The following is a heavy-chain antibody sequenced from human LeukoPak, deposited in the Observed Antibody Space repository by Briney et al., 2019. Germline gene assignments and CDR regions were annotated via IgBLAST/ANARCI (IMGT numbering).Heavy chain of an antibody. Sequence: PSETLSLTCTVSGGSISSYYRSWIRQPPGKGLEWIGYIYYSGSTNYNPSLKSRVTISVDTSKNQFSLKLSSVTAADTAVYYCASEAYYYDSSGYYKYWGQGTLVTVSS. J-gene: IGHJ4*02. V-gene: IGHV4-59*01. D-gene: IGHD3-22*01. CDR2: IYYSGST. CDR3: ASEAYYYDSSGYYKY. CDR1: GGSISSYY.